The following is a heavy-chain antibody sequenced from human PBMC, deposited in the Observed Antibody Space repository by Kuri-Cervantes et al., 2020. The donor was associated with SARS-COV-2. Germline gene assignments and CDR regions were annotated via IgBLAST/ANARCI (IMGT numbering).Heavy chain of an antibody. CDR2: ISGSGSYI. J-gene: IGHJ6*03. Sequence: GGSLRLSCAASGFTFSSYGMHWVRQAPGKGLEWVSSISGSGSYIYYADSVKGRFTISKESGENSLYLHMNSLRGDDTAVYYCARVAGEGPIYYYYMDVWGKGTTVTVSS. CDR1: GFTFSSYG. D-gene: IGHD2-21*01. CDR3: ARVAGEGPIYYYYMDV. V-gene: IGHV3-21*01.